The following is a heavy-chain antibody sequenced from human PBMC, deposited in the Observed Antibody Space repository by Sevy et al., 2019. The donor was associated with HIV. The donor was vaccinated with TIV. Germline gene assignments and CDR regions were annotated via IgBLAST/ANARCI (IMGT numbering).Heavy chain of an antibody. CDR1: GYSFSNYW. J-gene: IGHJ6*02. CDR2: IYPGDSDT. Sequence: GESLKICCKGSGYSFSNYWIGWVRQMPGKGLELMGIIYPGDSDTRYSPSFQGQVTISVDKSSSTAYLQWSRLRASDTAMYYCARFGSYRLAYYGMDVWGQGTTVTVSS. D-gene: IGHD3-9*01. CDR3: ARFGSYRLAYYGMDV. V-gene: IGHV5-51*01.